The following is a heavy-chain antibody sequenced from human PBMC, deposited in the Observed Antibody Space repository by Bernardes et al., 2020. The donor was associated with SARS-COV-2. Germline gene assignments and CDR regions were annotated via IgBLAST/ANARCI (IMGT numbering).Heavy chain of an antibody. D-gene: IGHD1-26*01. V-gene: IGHV3-30*18. CDR1: GFTFSSYG. Sequence: GGSLRLSCAASGFTFSSYGMHWVRQAPGKGLEWVAVISYDGSNKYYADSVKGRFTISRDNSKNTLYLQMNSLRAEDTAVYYCAKGGYSGSYYEYFQHWGQGTLVTVSS. J-gene: IGHJ1*01. CDR2: ISYDGSNK. CDR3: AKGGYSGSYYEYFQH.